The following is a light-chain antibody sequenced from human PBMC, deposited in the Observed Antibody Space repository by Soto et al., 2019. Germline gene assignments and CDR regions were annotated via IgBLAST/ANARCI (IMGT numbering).Light chain of an antibody. CDR2: DDS. V-gene: IGLV2-23*01. J-gene: IGLJ3*02. CDR1: SSDVGSYNL. CDR3: CSYAGSSTWV. Sequence: QSALTQPASVSGSPGQSITISCTGTSSDVGSYNLVSWYQKHPGKAPKLIIYDDSKRPSGVSTRFSGSKSGNTASLTISGLQTEDEADYYCCSYAGSSTWVFGGGTKLTVL.